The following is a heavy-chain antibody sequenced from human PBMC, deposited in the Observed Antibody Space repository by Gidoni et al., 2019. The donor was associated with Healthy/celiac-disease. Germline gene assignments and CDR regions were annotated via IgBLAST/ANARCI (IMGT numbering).Heavy chain of an antibody. CDR1: GFTFSSYW. CDR2: INSDGSST. V-gene: IGHV3-74*01. J-gene: IGHJ6*02. Sequence: EVQLVESGGGLVQPGGSLRLSCAASGFTFSSYWMHWVRQAPGKGLVWVSRINSDGSSTSYADSVKGRFTISRDNAKNTLYLQMNSLRAEDTAVYYCARVSRVAGFYYYYGMDVWGQGTTVTVSS. CDR3: ARVSRVAGFYYYYGMDV. D-gene: IGHD6-19*01.